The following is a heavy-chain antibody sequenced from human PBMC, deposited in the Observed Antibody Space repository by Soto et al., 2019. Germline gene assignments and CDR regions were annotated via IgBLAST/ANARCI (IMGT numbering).Heavy chain of an antibody. CDR1: GGTFSSYA. CDR3: ARVGRSIAARPFAFDI. J-gene: IGHJ3*02. Sequence: SVKVSFKASGGTFSSYAISWLRQAPGQGLEWMGGIIPIFGTANYAQKFQGRVTITADESTSTAYMELSSLRSEDTAVYYCARVGRSIAARPFAFDIWGQGTMVTVSS. V-gene: IGHV1-69*13. CDR2: IIPIFGTA. D-gene: IGHD6-6*01.